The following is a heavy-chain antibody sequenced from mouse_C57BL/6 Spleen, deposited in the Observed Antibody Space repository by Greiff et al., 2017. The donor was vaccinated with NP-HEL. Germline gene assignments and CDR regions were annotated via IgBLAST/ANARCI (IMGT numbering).Heavy chain of an antibody. CDR3: ARGQPAAKAFDFDY. Sequence: EVHLVESGGGLVKPGGSLKLSCAASGFTFSSYAMSWVRQTPEKRLEWVATISDGGSYTYYPDNVKGRFTISRDNAKNNLYLQMGHLKSEDTAMYYCARGQPAAKAFDFDYWGQGTTLTVSS. J-gene: IGHJ2*01. D-gene: IGHD3-2*02. CDR1: GFTFSSYA. CDR2: ISDGGSYT. V-gene: IGHV5-4*01.